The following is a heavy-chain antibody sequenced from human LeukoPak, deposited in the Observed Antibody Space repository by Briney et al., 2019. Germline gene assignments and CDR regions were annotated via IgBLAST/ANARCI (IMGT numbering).Heavy chain of an antibody. CDR3: ARGRRSYYAWSSFDY. D-gene: IGHD1-26*01. Sequence: NTSETLSLTCAVYGVSFSGYYWSWIRQPPGEGLEWIGEINHSGSTNYNPSLKSRVTISVDTSKNQFSLKLSSVTAADTAVYYCARGRRSYYAWSSFDYWGQGTLVTVSS. CDR2: INHSGST. J-gene: IGHJ4*02. CDR1: GVSFSGYY. V-gene: IGHV4-34*01.